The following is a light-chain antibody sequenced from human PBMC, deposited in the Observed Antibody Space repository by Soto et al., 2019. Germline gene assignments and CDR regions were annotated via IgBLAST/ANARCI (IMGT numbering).Light chain of an antibody. Sequence: QLVLTQSPSASASLGASVKLTCTLSSGHSSYAIAWHQQQPDKGPRYLMKVNSDGSHNKGDGIPDRFSGSSSGAERYLTISSLQSEDEADYYCQTWGTGFKLFGGGTKLTVL. J-gene: IGLJ2*01. CDR3: QTWGTGFKL. CDR1: SGHSSYA. V-gene: IGLV4-69*02. CDR2: VNSDGSH.